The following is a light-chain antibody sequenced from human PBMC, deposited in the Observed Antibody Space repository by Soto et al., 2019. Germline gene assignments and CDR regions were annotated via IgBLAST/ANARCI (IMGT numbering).Light chain of an antibody. CDR2: DVS. V-gene: IGKV3-11*01. CDR3: QPRSDWPLT. Sequence: EIVLTQSPATLSLSPGERATLSCRASQSVTSYLAWYQQKPGQAPRLLIYDVSNRASGIPARFSGSGSETDFTLTISSLEPEDFAVYYCQPRSDWPLTFGQGTRLEIK. J-gene: IGKJ5*01. CDR1: QSVTSY.